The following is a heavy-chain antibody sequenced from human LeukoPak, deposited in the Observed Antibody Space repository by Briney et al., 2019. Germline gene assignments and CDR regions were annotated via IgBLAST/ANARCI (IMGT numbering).Heavy chain of an antibody. D-gene: IGHD6-13*01. Sequence: PGRSLRLSCAASGFTFSSYAMHWVRQAPGKGLEWVAVISYDGSNKYYADSVKGRFTISRDNSKNTLYLQMNSLRAEDTAVYYCAKERDSSSWAPSWYFDLWGRGTLVTVSS. J-gene: IGHJ2*01. CDR1: GFTFSSYA. V-gene: IGHV3-30*04. CDR3: AKERDSSSWAPSWYFDL. CDR2: ISYDGSNK.